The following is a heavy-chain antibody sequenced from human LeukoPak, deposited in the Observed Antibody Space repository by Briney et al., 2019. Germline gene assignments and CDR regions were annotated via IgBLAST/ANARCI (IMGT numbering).Heavy chain of an antibody. Sequence: PGGSLRLSCAASGFTFTSYAMSWVRQAPGKGLEWVSSISDSSGHTYYADSVRGRFTISRDNSKNTVFLQMNRLRAEATAIYYCAIDGVWQSYYFDYWGQGTLVTVSS. D-gene: IGHD6-19*01. CDR1: GFTFTSYA. J-gene: IGHJ4*02. V-gene: IGHV3-23*01. CDR2: ISDSSGHT. CDR3: AIDGVWQSYYFDY.